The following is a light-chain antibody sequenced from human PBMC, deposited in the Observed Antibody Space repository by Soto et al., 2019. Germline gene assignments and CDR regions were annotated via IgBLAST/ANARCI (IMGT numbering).Light chain of an antibody. Sequence: QSALTQPPSASGSRGQSVTISCTGTSVDINYVSWFQQHPGKAPKLIIGEVTKRPSGVPDRFSGSKSGNTASLTVSGIQDDDEADYYCISYAGRDIWVFGGGTKVTVL. CDR2: EVT. CDR1: SVDINY. J-gene: IGLJ3*02. CDR3: ISYAGRDIWV. V-gene: IGLV2-8*01.